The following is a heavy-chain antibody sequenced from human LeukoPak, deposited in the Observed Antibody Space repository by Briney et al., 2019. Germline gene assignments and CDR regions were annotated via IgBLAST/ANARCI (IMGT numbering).Heavy chain of an antibody. CDR2: ISYDGSNK. V-gene: IGHV3-30-3*01. Sequence: GGSLRLSCAASGFTFSSYAMHWVRQAPGKGPEWVAVISYDGSNKYYADSVKGRFTISRDNSKNTLYLQMNSLRAEDTAVYYCARALPHSYYYYYGMDVWGQGTTVTVSS. CDR3: ARALPHSYYYYYGMDV. J-gene: IGHJ6*02. CDR1: GFTFSSYA. D-gene: IGHD5-18*01.